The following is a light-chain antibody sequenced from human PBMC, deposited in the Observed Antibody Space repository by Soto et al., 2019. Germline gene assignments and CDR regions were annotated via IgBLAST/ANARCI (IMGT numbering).Light chain of an antibody. V-gene: IGKV3-20*01. Sequence: EIVLTQSPGTLSFSPGERSTLSCRASQSVSSSFLAWYQQKPGQAPRLLIYGASNRATGIPDRFSGSGSGTDFTLTISRLETEDFAVYYCQQYGSSGTFGQGTKVDIK. J-gene: IGKJ1*01. CDR3: QQYGSSGT. CDR2: GAS. CDR1: QSVSSSF.